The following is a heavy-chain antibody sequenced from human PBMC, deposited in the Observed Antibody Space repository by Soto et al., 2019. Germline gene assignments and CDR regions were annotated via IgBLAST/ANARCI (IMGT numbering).Heavy chain of an antibody. D-gene: IGHD3-3*01. CDR2: IKQDGSEK. Sequence: PGGSLRLSCAASGFTFSSYWMSWVRQAPGKGLEWVANIKQDGSEKYYVDSVKGRFTISRDNAKNSLYLQMNSLRAEDTAMYYCARGGNDFWSGYHNWFDPWGQGTLVTVSS. V-gene: IGHV3-7*05. CDR3: ARGGNDFWSGYHNWFDP. CDR1: GFTFSSYW. J-gene: IGHJ5*02.